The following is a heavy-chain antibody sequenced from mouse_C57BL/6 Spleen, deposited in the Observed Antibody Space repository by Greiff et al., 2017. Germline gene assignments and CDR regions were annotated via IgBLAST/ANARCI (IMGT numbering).Heavy chain of an antibody. CDR1: GFTFSSYA. V-gene: IGHV5-4*01. CDR3: AREGDVRYARDY. J-gene: IGHJ4*01. CDR2: ISDGGSYT. Sequence: EVKLMESGGGLVKPGGSLKLSCAASGFTFSSYAMSWVRQTPETRLEWVATISDGGSYTYYPDNVKGRFTISRDNAKNNLYLQMSHLKSEDTAMYYCAREGDVRYARDYWGQGTSVTVSS.